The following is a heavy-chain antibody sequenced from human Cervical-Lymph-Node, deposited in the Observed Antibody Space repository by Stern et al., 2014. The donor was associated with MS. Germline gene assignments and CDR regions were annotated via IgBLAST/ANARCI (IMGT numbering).Heavy chain of an antibody. CDR1: GFTFSYAW. CDR3: TRLNYFDSSGYAYYYYGMDV. CDR2: IKSKSGGGTT. Sequence: EVQLLESGGGLVKPGGPLRLSCAASGFTFSYAWMSWVRQAPGKGLQWVGRIKSKSGGGTTDYAEPLKGRFTISRDDSKNTLYLEMNSLKTEDTAVYYCTRLNYFDSSGYAYYYYGMDVWGQGTTVTVSS. V-gene: IGHV3-15*01. J-gene: IGHJ6*02. D-gene: IGHD3-22*01.